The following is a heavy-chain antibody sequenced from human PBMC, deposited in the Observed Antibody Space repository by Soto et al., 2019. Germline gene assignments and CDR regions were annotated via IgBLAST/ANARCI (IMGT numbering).Heavy chain of an antibody. J-gene: IGHJ4*02. D-gene: IGHD3-22*01. CDR2: ISTSGSTI. CDR3: ARVPRDSSGYYLLY. Sequence: EVKLVESGGGLAQPGGSLRLSCAASGFTFSRSSMHWVRQAPGKGLEWISYISTSGSTIYYADSVKGRFTVSRDNADNSLYLQMSSLRDEDTAVYYCARVPRDSSGYYLLYWCQGTLVTVSS. CDR1: GFTFSRSS. V-gene: IGHV3-48*02.